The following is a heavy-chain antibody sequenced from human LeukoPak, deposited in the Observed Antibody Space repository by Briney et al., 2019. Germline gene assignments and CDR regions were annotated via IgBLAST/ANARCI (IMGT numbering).Heavy chain of an antibody. V-gene: IGHV1-69*02. CDR1: GGTFSSYT. CDR3: ARGLEQQLPREYFQH. CDR2: IIPILGIA. J-gene: IGHJ1*01. Sequence: GASVKVSCKASGGTFSSYTISWVRQAPGQGLEWMGRIIPILGIANYAQKFQGRVTITAGKSTSTAYMELSSLRSEDTAVYYCARGLEQQLPREYFQHWGQGTLVTVSS. D-gene: IGHD6-13*01.